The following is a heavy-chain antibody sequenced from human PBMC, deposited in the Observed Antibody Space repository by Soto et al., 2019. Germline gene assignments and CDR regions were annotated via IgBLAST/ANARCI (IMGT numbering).Heavy chain of an antibody. J-gene: IGHJ4*02. Sequence: QLQLQESGPGLVKPSETLSLTCTVSGGSISSSSYYWGWIRQPPGKGLEWIGSIYYSGSTYYNPSLKSRVTISVDTSKNQFSLKLSSLTAADTAVYYCARERSPWTYQLLLGIDYWGQGTLVTVSS. D-gene: IGHD2-2*01. CDR1: GGSISSSSYY. CDR3: ARERSPWTYQLLLGIDY. CDR2: IYYSGST. V-gene: IGHV4-39*01.